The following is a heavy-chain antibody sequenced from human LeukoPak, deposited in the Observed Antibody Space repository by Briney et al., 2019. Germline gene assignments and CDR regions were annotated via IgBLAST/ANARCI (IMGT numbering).Heavy chain of an antibody. V-gene: IGHV3-48*03. CDR3: ARDVSSSWYFNYGMDV. CDR1: GFTFSSYE. J-gene: IGHJ6*02. Sequence: GGSLRLSCAASGFTFSSYEMNWVRQAPGKGLEWDSYISSSGSTIYYADSVKGRFTISRDNAKNSLYLQMSSLRAEDTAVYYCARDVSSSWYFNYGMDVWGQGTTVTVSS. D-gene: IGHD6-13*01. CDR2: ISSSGSTI.